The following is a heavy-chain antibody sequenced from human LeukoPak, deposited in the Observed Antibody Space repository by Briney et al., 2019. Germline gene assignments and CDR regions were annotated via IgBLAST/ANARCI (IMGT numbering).Heavy chain of an antibody. CDR3: ARDREMATQFDY. Sequence: ASVKVSCKASGYTFTGYYMHWVRQAPGQGLEWMGRINPNSGGTNYAQKFQGRVTMTRDTSTSTAYMELSRLRSDDTAVYYCARDREMATQFDYWGQGTLVTVSS. J-gene: IGHJ4*02. CDR2: INPNSGGT. V-gene: IGHV1-2*06. CDR1: GYTFTGYY. D-gene: IGHD5-24*01.